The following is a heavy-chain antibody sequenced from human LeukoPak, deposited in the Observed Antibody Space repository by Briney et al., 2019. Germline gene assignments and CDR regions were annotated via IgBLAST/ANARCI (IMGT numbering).Heavy chain of an antibody. CDR3: ARDCGNCGGAPDDTFDI. V-gene: IGHV1-18*01. CDR1: GDTFITNG. CDR2: ISAYTGNT. D-gene: IGHD2-21*01. J-gene: IGHJ3*02. Sequence: ASVKVSCKPSGDTFITNGISCGRQTPRERLWRMGWISAYTGNTNDAQKVQGRVTMNTDTSTSTAYLELRSLRSDDTAVYYCARDCGNCGGAPDDTFDIWGQGTLVTVSS.